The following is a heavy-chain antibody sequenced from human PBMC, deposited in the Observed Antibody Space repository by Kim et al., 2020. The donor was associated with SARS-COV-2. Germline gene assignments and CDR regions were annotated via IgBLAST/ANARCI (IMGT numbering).Heavy chain of an antibody. Sequence: GGSLRLSCTASGFTFGDYAMSWFRQAPGKGLEWVGFIRSKAYGGTTEYAASVKGRFTISRDDSKSIAYLQMNSLKTEDTAVYYCTRGLRYCSSTSCYGGYYFDYWGQGTLVTVSS. V-gene: IGHV3-49*03. CDR1: GFTFGDYA. D-gene: IGHD2-2*01. CDR3: TRGLRYCSSTSCYGGYYFDY. J-gene: IGHJ4*02. CDR2: IRSKAYGGTT.